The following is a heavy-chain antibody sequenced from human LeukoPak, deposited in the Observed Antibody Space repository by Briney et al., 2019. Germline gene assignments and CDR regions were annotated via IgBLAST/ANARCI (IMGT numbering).Heavy chain of an antibody. D-gene: IGHD2-15*01. CDR1: GFTFSSYD. CDR2: ISGSGGST. J-gene: IGHJ6*02. CDR3: AKEVGPDCSGGSCYWDYGMDV. V-gene: IGHV3-23*01. Sequence: GGSLRLSCAASGFTFSSYDMSWVRQAPGKGLEWVSAISGSGGSTYYADSVKGRFTISRDNSKNTLYLQMNSLRAEDTAVYYCAKEVGPDCSGGSCYWDYGMDVWGQGTTVTVSS.